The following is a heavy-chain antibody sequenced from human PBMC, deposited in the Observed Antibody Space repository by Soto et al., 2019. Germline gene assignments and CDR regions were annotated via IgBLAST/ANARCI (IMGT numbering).Heavy chain of an antibody. V-gene: IGHV1-18*01. CDR3: ARDPRRFLEWFRGYYYMDI. Sequence: DAVTVDCEAAGCPFHTFGIKWVRQAPGQGLEWMGLISAYKGKTHYAQDFQGRVTMTTDTTTSTAYMEVRSLRSDDTAVYYCARDPRRFLEWFRGYYYMDIWGKGATVTVSS. D-gene: IGHD3-3*01. J-gene: IGHJ6*03. CDR1: GCPFHTFG. CDR2: ISAYKGKT.